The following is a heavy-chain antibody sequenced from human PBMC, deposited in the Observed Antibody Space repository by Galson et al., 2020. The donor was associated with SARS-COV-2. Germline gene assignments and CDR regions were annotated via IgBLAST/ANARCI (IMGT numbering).Heavy chain of an antibody. V-gene: IGHV4-38-2*01. CDR1: GYSISSGYY. D-gene: IGHD3-10*01. J-gene: IGHJ4*02. CDR3: VRHGPYYYGSGGFDY. Sequence: SQTLSLTCAVSGYSISSGYYWGWIRQPPGKGLEWIESIYHCGSTYYNPSLKSRVTISVDTSKNQFSLKLSSVTAADTAVYYCVRHGPYYYGSGGFDYWGQGTLVTVSS. CDR2: IYHCGST.